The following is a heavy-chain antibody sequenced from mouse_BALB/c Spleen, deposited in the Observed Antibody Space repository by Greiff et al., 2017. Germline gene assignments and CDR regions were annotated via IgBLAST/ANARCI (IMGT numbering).Heavy chain of an antibody. CDR3: VGGNYHDY. V-gene: IGHV10-1*02. CDR1: GFTFNTYA. Sequence: EVQGVESGGGLVQPKGSLKLSCAASGFTFNTYAMNWVRQAPGKGLEWVARIRSKSNNYATYYADSVKDRFTISRDDSQSMLYLQMNNLKTEDTAMYYCVGGNYHDYWGQGTTLTVAS. D-gene: IGHD1-1*02. CDR2: IRSKSNNYAT. J-gene: IGHJ2*01.